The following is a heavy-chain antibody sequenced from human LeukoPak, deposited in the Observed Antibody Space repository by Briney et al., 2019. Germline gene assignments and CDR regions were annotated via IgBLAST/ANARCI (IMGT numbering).Heavy chain of an antibody. CDR1: GGSISSSSYY. V-gene: IGHV4-39*01. Sequence: TPSETLSLTCTVSGGSISSSSYYWGWIRQPPGKGLEWIGSIYYSGSTYYNPSLKSRVTISIDTSKNQFSLKLSSVTAADTAVYYCARRRGYCSSTSCPRNWFDPWGQGTLVTVSS. J-gene: IGHJ5*02. D-gene: IGHD2-2*01. CDR2: IYYSGST. CDR3: ARRRGYCSSTSCPRNWFDP.